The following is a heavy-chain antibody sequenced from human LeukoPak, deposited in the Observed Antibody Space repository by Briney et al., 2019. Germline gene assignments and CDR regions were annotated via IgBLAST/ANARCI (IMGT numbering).Heavy chain of an antibody. CDR2: IHYTGST. Sequence: SETLSLTCTVSGASISGYYWSWIRQPPGKGLQFIGYIHYTGSTNYNPSLESRVTLSVDTSKNQFSLKLRSVTAADTAVYYCARLSKDTVVLPAAMAHYFDYWGQGTLVTVSS. V-gene: IGHV4-59*08. D-gene: IGHD2-2*01. CDR1: GASISGYY. CDR3: ARLSKDTVVLPAAMAHYFDY. J-gene: IGHJ4*02.